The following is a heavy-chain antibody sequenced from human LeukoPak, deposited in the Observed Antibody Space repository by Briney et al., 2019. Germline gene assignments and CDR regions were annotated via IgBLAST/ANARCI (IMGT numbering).Heavy chain of an antibody. Sequence: PSETLSLTCAVYGGSFNDYYWSWIRQPPGKGLEWIGEINHSGSTNYNPSLKSRVTISVDTSKNQFSLKLSSVTAADTAVYYCARHGRDLTMARGVIGYYFDYWGQRTLVTVSS. CDR2: INHSGST. D-gene: IGHD3-10*01. CDR3: ARHGRDLTMARGVIGYYFDY. V-gene: IGHV4-34*01. J-gene: IGHJ4*02. CDR1: GGSFNDYY.